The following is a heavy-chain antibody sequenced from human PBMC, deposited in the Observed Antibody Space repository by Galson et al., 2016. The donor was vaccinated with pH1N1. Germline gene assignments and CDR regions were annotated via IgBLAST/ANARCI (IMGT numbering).Heavy chain of an antibody. J-gene: IGHJ5*02. CDR3: ARLSGSRWLDP. D-gene: IGHD3-10*01. CDR2: NIPIFGTT. CDR1: GGIFSSYA. Sequence: SVKVSCKASGGIFSSYAINWVRQAPGQGLEWMGGNIPIFGTTKYAQKFQGRLTITTDESTSTPYMELSSLRSDDTAFYYCARLSGSRWLDPWGQGTLVVVSS. V-gene: IGHV1-69*05.